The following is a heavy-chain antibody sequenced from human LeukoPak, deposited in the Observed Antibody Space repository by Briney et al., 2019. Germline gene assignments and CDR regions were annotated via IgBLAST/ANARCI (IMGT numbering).Heavy chain of an antibody. CDR1: GFTFSSYE. Sequence: GGSLRLSCAASGFTFSSYEMNWVRQAPGKGLEWVSYISSSGSTIYYADSVKGRFTISSDNAKNSLYLQMNSLRAEDTAVYYCARDGIVGATPYFDYWGQGTLVTVSS. CDR2: ISSSGSTI. V-gene: IGHV3-48*03. J-gene: IGHJ4*02. CDR3: ARDGIVGATPYFDY. D-gene: IGHD1-26*01.